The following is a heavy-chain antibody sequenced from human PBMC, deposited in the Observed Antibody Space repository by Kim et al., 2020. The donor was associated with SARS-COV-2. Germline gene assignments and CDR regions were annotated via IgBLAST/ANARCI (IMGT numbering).Heavy chain of an antibody. Sequence: SETLSLTCTVSGGSISSYYWSWIRQPPGKGLEWIGYIYYSGSTNYNPSLKSRVTISVDTSKNQFSLKLSSVTAADTAVYYCARVETAAADHFQHWGQGTLVTVSS. J-gene: IGHJ1*01. CDR2: IYYSGST. CDR1: GGSISSYY. V-gene: IGHV4-59*01. D-gene: IGHD6-13*01. CDR3: ARVETAAADHFQH.